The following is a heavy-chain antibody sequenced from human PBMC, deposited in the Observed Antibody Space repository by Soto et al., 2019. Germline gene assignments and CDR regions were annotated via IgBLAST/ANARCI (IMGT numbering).Heavy chain of an antibody. D-gene: IGHD3-10*01. V-gene: IGHV3-21*01. Sequence: GGSLRLSCAASGFTFSSYSMNWVRQAPGKGLEWVSSISSSSSYIYYADSVKGRFTISRDNAKNSLYLQMNSLRAEDTAVYNWGRDGWFREFEDGFDIWGQGKMVHVSS. CDR3: GRDGWFREFEDGFDI. J-gene: IGHJ3*02. CDR1: GFTFSSYS. CDR2: ISSSSSYI.